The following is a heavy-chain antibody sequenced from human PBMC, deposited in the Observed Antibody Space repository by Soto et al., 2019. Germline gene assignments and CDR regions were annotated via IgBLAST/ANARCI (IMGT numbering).Heavy chain of an antibody. J-gene: IGHJ2*01. V-gene: IGHV3-48*02. CDR3: XXXXXXXXXXYFDL. CDR2: ISSSSSTI. Sequence: EVQLVESGGGLVQPGGSLRLSCAASGFTFSSYSMNWVRQXPGXXXXWVSYISSSSSTIYYADSVKGRFTISRDNAKNSLYLQMXXXRDXDXXVXXXXXXXXXXXXXYFDLWGRGTLVTVSS. CDR1: GFTFSSYS.